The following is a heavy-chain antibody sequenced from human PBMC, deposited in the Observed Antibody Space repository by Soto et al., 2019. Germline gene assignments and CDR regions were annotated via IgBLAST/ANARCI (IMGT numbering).Heavy chain of an antibody. CDR2: IYYSGST. Sequence: SETLSLTCTVSGGSISSYYWSWIRQPPGKGLEWIGYIYYSGSTNYNPSLKSRVTISVDTSKNQFSLKLSSVTAADTAVYYCARVYGGGSGSYLNALYIDYRGQGTLVTVSS. CDR1: GGSISSYY. V-gene: IGHV4-59*01. J-gene: IGHJ4*02. CDR3: ARVYGGGSGSYLNALYIDY. D-gene: IGHD3-10*01.